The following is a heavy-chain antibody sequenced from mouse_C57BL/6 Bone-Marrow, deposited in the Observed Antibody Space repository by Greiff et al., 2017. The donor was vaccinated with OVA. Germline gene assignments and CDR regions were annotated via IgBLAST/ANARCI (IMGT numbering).Heavy chain of an antibody. CDR3: ARRRLGGFAY. Sequence: EVHLVESGGGLVKPGGSLKLSCAASGFTFSSYTMSWVRQTPDKRLEWVATISSGGSYTYYPDSVKGRFTISRDNAKNTLYLQMSSLKSEDTAMYYCARRRLGGFAYWGQGTLVTVSA. V-gene: IGHV5-6*01. J-gene: IGHJ3*01. CDR1: GFTFSSYT. CDR2: ISSGGSYT.